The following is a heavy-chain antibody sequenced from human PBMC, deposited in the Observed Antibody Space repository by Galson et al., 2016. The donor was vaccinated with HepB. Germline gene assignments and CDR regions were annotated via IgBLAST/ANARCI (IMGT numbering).Heavy chain of an antibody. J-gene: IGHJ4*02. CDR3: ARGVGYGSGSHFDY. Sequence: SLRLSCAASGFTFSSYGMHWVRQAPGKGLEWMAVIWYDGRNKYYADSVKGRFTISRDNSKNALYLQMNSLRAEDTAVYYCARGVGYGSGSHFDYWGQGTLVTVSS. V-gene: IGHV3-33*01. CDR2: IWYDGRNK. CDR1: GFTFSSYG. D-gene: IGHD3-10*01.